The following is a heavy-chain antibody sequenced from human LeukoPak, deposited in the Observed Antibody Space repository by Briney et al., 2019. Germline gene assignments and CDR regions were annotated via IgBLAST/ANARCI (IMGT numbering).Heavy chain of an antibody. CDR1: GGSISSGDYY. V-gene: IGHV4-30-4*01. J-gene: IGHJ5*02. CDR3: TRPYYYDSRIDP. CDR2: MYYSGST. D-gene: IGHD3-22*01. Sequence: SETLSLTCTVSGGSISSGDYYWSWIRQPPGKGLEWIAYMYYSGSTYYNPSLKSRVTMSADTSKNQLSLKLSSVTAADTAVYYCTRPYYYDSRIDPWGQGILVTVSS.